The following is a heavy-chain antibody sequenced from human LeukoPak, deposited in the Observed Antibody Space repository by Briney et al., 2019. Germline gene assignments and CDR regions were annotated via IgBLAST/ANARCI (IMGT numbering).Heavy chain of an antibody. CDR1: GFTFSSYD. Sequence: GGSLRLSCAASGFTFSSYDLSWVRQAPGKGLECVSAIRRGVGSTYYADSVKGRFTISRDNSKNTLYLQMNSLRAEDTAVYYCAKGGAAGTSDYWGQGTLVTVSS. J-gene: IGHJ4*02. CDR2: IRRGVGST. D-gene: IGHD6-13*01. V-gene: IGHV3-23*01. CDR3: AKGGAAGTSDY.